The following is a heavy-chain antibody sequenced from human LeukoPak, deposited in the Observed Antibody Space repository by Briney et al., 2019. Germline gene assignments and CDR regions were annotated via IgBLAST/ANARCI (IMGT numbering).Heavy chain of an antibody. D-gene: IGHD5-18*01. V-gene: IGHV4-39*07. Sequence: PSETLSLTCTVSGGSISSSSYYWGWIRQPPGKGLEWIGSIYYSGSTYYNPSLKSRVTISVDTSKNQFSLKLSSVTAADTAVYYCASDTAAGYYFDYWGQGTLVTVSS. CDR2: IYYSGST. CDR3: ASDTAAGYYFDY. J-gene: IGHJ4*02. CDR1: GGSISSSSYY.